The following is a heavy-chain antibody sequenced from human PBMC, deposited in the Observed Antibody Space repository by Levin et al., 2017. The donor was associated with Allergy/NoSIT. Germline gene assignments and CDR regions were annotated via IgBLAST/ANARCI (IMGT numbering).Heavy chain of an antibody. D-gene: IGHD5-12*01. V-gene: IGHV1-69*01. J-gene: IGHJ3*02. CDR2: IIPIFGTA. CDR3: ARDSVATQPGGAFDS. CDR1: GGTFSSYA. Sequence: PGESLKISCKASGGTFSSYAISWVRQAPGQGLEWMGGIIPIFGTANYAQKFQGRVTITADEYTSTAYMELSSLRSEDTAVYYCARDSVATQPGGAFDSWGQGTMVTVSS.